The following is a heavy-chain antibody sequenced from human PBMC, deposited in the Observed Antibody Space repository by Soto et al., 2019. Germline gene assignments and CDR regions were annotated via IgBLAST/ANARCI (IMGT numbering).Heavy chain of an antibody. D-gene: IGHD6-13*01. CDR3: AKDGEPGIGAAGACDCFDI. J-gene: IGHJ3*02. CDR2: ISGSGGST. Sequence: EVQLLESGGGLVQPGGSLRLSCAASGFTISSYAMSWVRQAPGKGLEWVSAISGSGGSTYYADSVKGRFTISRDNSKNPLYLQMNSLRGEDTAVYYCAKDGEPGIGAAGACDCFDIWGQGRMVTVAS. CDR1: GFTISSYA. V-gene: IGHV3-23*01.